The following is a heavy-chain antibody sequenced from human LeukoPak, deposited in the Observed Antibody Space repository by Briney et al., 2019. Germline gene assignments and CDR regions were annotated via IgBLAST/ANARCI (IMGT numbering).Heavy chain of an antibody. CDR1: GFTFSSYA. Sequence: GGSLRLSCAASGFTFSSYAMSWVRQAPGKGLQWVSDISGSGGSTYYADSVKGRFTISRDNSKNTLYQQMKSLRAEDTAVYYCAKKHSTGLDPWGQGTLVTVSS. J-gene: IGHJ5*02. CDR2: ISGSGGST. CDR3: AKKHSTGLDP. D-gene: IGHD2/OR15-2a*01. V-gene: IGHV3-23*01.